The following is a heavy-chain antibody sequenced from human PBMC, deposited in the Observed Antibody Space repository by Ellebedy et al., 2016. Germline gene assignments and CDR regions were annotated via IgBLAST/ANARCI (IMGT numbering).Heavy chain of an antibody. CDR1: GGTFSSHA. V-gene: IGHV1-69*13. Sequence: SVKVSCXASGGTFSSHAISWVRQAPGQGREWMGGIIPIFGTANYAQKFQGRVTITADESTSTAYIELSSLRSEDTAVYYCARESSTIAVAGTFDYWGQGTLVTVSS. D-gene: IGHD6-19*01. CDR3: ARESSTIAVAGTFDY. CDR2: IIPIFGTA. J-gene: IGHJ4*02.